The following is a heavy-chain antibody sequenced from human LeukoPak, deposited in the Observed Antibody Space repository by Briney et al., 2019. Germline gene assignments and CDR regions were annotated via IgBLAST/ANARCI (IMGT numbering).Heavy chain of an antibody. CDR2: IYTSGST. V-gene: IGHV4-61*02. J-gene: IGHJ6*02. Sequence: SQTLSLTCTVSGGSISSGSYYWRWLRQPAGKGLEWIARIYTSGSTNYNPSLKSRVTISVDTSKNQFSLKLSSVTAADAAVYYWARSTIFGVVTSYYYYGMDVWGQGTTVTVSS. CDR1: GGSISSGSYY. D-gene: IGHD3-3*01. CDR3: ARSTIFGVVTSYYYYGMDV.